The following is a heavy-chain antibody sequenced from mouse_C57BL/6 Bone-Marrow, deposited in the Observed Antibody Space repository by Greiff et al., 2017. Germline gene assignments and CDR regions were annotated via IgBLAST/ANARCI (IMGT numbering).Heavy chain of an antibody. Sequence: VQLQQSGAELAKPGASVKLSCKASGYTFTSYWMPWVKQRPGQGLEWIGYINPSSGYTKYNQKFKDKATLTADKSSSTAYMQLSSLTSEDSAVYYCVLYYSIPWFAYWGQGTLVTVSA. CDR2: INPSSGYT. D-gene: IGHD2-12*01. J-gene: IGHJ3*01. CDR3: VLYYSIPWFAY. CDR1: GYTFTSYW. V-gene: IGHV1-7*01.